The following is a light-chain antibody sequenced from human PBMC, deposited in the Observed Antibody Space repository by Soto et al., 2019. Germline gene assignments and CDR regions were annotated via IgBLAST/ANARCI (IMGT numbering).Light chain of an antibody. CDR3: SSYTSSSTLRV. CDR1: SSDVGGYNY. Sequence: QSALTQPASVSGSPGQSITISCTGTSSDVGGYNYVSWYQQHPGKAPKLMIYYVSNRPSGVSNRFSGSKSGNTASLTISGLQAEDEADYYCSSYTSSSTLRVFGGGTKLTVL. J-gene: IGLJ2*01. V-gene: IGLV2-14*01. CDR2: YVS.